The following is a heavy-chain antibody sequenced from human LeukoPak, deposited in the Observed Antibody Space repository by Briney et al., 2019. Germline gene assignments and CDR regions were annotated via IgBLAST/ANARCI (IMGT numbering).Heavy chain of an antibody. CDR2: MNPNSGNT. Sequence: ASVKVSCKASGYTFTSYDINWVRQATGQGLEWMGWMNPNSGNTGYAQKFQGRVTITRNTSISTAYMELSSLRSEDTAVYYCARVYHTAMVTRAVDYYYYYMDVWGKGTTVTVSS. V-gene: IGHV1-8*03. CDR3: ARVYHTAMVTRAVDYYYYYMDV. D-gene: IGHD5-18*01. J-gene: IGHJ6*03. CDR1: GYTFTSYD.